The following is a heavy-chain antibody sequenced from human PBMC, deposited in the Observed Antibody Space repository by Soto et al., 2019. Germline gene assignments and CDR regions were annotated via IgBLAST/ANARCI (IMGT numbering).Heavy chain of an antibody. D-gene: IGHD3-22*01. Sequence: PGGSLRLSRAASGFTFDDYAIHWVRQAPGKGLEWVSGISWNSGSIGYADSVKGRFTISRDNAKNSLYLQMNSLRAEDTALYYCARDSSGYLDAFDIWGQGTMVTVSS. CDR1: GFTFDDYA. V-gene: IGHV3-9*01. CDR2: ISWNSGSI. J-gene: IGHJ3*02. CDR3: ARDSSGYLDAFDI.